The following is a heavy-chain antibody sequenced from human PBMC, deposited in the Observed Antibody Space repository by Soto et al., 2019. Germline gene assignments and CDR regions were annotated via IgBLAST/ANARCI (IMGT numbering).Heavy chain of an antibody. CDR1: GFTFSSYD. V-gene: IGHV3-30-3*01. Sequence: QVQLVESGGGVVQPGRSLRLSCAASGFTFSSYDVHWVRQAPGKGLEWVAVISYAGSNKYYVGCVKGRFTISRDKSKNTLYLQLNSLRAEDTAVYYCASELGSWAVAGAFHIWGQGTLVTVSS. CDR3: ASELGSWAVAGAFHI. D-gene: IGHD3-16*01. J-gene: IGHJ3*02. CDR2: ISYAGSNK.